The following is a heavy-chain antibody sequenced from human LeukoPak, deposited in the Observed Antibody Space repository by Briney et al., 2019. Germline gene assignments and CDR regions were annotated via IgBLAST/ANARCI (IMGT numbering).Heavy chain of an antibody. CDR3: ARTYSGSYRDAFDI. CDR2: ISASGGNI. CDR1: GFSFSSFA. Sequence: GGSLRLSCVVSGFSFSSFAMTWVRQAPGKGLEWVSLISASGGNIFYADSVKGRFTISRDNSKNTLFLQMNSLRAEDTAVYFCARTYSGSYRDAFDIWGQGTMDTVSS. J-gene: IGHJ3*02. V-gene: IGHV3-23*01. D-gene: IGHD1-26*01.